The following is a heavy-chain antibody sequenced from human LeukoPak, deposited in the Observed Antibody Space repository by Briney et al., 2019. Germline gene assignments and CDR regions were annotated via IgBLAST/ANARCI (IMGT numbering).Heavy chain of an antibody. CDR2: IYYSGST. CDR1: GGSISSGGYY. D-gene: IGHD1-26*01. V-gene: IGHV4-61*08. CDR3: ARDRVRGSYSYFDY. Sequence: PSETLSLTCTVSGGSISSGGYYWSWIRQHPGKGLEWIGYIYYSGSTNYNPSLKSRVTISVDTSKNQFSLKLSSVTAADTAVYYCARDRVRGSYSYFDYWGQGTLVTVSS. J-gene: IGHJ4*02.